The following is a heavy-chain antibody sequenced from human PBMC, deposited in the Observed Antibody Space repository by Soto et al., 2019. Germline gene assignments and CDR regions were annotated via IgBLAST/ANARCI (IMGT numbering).Heavy chain of an antibody. D-gene: IGHD3-16*02. Sequence: SVKVSCKASGFTFTSSAVQWVRQARGQRLEWIGWIVVGSGNTNYAQKFQERVTITRDMSTSTAYMELSSLRSEDTAVYYCAALPEYYDYVWGSYPLYYFDYWGQGTLVTVSS. CDR2: IVVGSGNT. CDR1: GFTFTSSA. CDR3: AALPEYYDYVWGSYPLYYFDY. J-gene: IGHJ4*02. V-gene: IGHV1-58*01.